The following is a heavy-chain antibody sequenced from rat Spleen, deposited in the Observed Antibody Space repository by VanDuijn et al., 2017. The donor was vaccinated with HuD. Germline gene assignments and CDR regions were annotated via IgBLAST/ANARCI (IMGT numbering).Heavy chain of an antibody. CDR2: ISSGGTS. D-gene: IGHD5-1*01. Sequence: QVQLKESGPGLVQPSQTLSLTCTVSGFSLTSYTLSWVRQPPGKGLEWIAAISSGGTSYYNSVLNQRLSISRDISKSQLFLKMNSLQTEDTAMYFCARGWERFAYWGQGTLVTVSS. CDR1: GFSLTSYT. J-gene: IGHJ3*01. V-gene: IGHV2-6*01. CDR3: ARGWERFAY.